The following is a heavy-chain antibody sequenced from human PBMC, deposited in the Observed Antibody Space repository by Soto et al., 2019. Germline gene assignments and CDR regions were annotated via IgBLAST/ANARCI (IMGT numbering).Heavy chain of an antibody. CDR3: AREGGYVVVSSYYFDY. J-gene: IGHJ4*02. Sequence: QVQLQESGPGLVKPSETLSLTCTVSGGSVSSGSYYWSWIRQPPGKGLGWIGYIYYSGSTNYNPSLKSRVTISVDTSKNQFSLKLSSVTAADTAVYYWAREGGYVVVSSYYFDYWGQGTLVTVSS. CDR1: GGSVSSGSYY. CDR2: IYYSGST. D-gene: IGHD3-22*01. V-gene: IGHV4-61*01.